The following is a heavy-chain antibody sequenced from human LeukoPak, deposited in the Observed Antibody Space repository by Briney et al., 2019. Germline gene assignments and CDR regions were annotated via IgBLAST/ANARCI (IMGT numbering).Heavy chain of an antibody. D-gene: IGHD6-13*01. J-gene: IGHJ5*02. Sequence: PGGSLRLSCAASGFTFSSYSMNWVRQAPEKGLEWVSSISSSSSYIYYADSVKGRFTISRDNAKNSLYLQMNSLRAEDTAVYYCARGGASYLEIAAWGQGTLVTVSS. CDR2: ISSSSSYI. V-gene: IGHV3-21*01. CDR3: ARGGASYLEIAA. CDR1: GFTFSSYS.